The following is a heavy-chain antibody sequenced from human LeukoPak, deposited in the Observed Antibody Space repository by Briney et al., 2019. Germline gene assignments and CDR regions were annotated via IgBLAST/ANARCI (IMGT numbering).Heavy chain of an antibody. Sequence: PSETLSLTCAVYGGSFSGYYWSWIRQPPGKGLEWIGEINHSGSTNYNPSLKSRVTISVDTSKNQFSLKLSSVTAADTAVYYCARGHPWTYSSGWYYFDYWGQGTLVTVSS. J-gene: IGHJ4*02. CDR2: INHSGST. V-gene: IGHV4-34*01. CDR1: GGSFSGYY. CDR3: ARGHPWTYSSGWYYFDY. D-gene: IGHD6-19*01.